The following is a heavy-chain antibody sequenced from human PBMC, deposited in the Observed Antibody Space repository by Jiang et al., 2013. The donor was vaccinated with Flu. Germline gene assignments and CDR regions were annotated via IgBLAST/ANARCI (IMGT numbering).Heavy chain of an antibody. CDR3: AHMRRSSLHWFDP. CDR2: IDWDDDK. CDR1: GFSLSTSGMC. D-gene: IGHD1-26*01. Sequence: TFSGFSLSTSGMCVSWIRQPPGKALEWLARIDWDDDKYYSTSLKTRLTISKDTSKNQVVLTMTNMDPVDTATYYCAHMRRSSLHWFDPWGQGTLVTVSS. J-gene: IGHJ5*02. V-gene: IGHV2-70*12.